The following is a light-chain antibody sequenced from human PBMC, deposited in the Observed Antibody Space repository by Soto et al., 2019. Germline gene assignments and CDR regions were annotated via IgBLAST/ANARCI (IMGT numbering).Light chain of an antibody. Sequence: QSALTQPASVSGSPGQSITISCTGTSSDVVGYNYASWYQHHPGEAPKLMIYDVSNRPSGVSNRFSGSKSGNTASLTISGLQPEDEADYYCSSYTTSNTRQIVFGTGTKVTVL. CDR2: DVS. J-gene: IGLJ1*01. CDR3: SSYTTSNTRQIV. CDR1: SSDVVGYNY. V-gene: IGLV2-14*03.